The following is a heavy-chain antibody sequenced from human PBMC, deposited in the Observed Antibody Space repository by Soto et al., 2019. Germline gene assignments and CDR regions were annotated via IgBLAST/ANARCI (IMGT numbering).Heavy chain of an antibody. CDR2: ISGSGGST. CDR3: AKSGIVVVPAAMFSWDY. D-gene: IGHD2-2*01. Sequence: GGSLRLSCAASGFTFSSYAMSWVRQAPGKGLEWVSAISGSGGSTYYADSVKGRFTISRDNSKNTLYLQMNSLRAEDTAVYYCAKSGIVVVPAAMFSWDYWGQGTLVTVSS. V-gene: IGHV3-23*01. J-gene: IGHJ4*02. CDR1: GFTFSSYA.